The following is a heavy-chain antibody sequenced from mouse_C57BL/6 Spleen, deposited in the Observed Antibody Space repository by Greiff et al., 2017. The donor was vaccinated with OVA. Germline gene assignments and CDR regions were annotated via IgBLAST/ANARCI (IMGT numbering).Heavy chain of an antibody. CDR3: ARSGDGYPFAY. V-gene: IGHV1-4*01. CDR1: GYTFTSYT. CDR2: INPSSGYT. Sequence: VQLQESGAELARPGASVKMSCKASGYTFTSYTMHWVKQRPGQGLEWIGYINPSSGYTKYNQKFKDKATLTADKSSSTAYMQLSSLTSEDSAVYYCARSGDGYPFAYWGQVTLVTVSA. J-gene: IGHJ3*01. D-gene: IGHD2-3*01.